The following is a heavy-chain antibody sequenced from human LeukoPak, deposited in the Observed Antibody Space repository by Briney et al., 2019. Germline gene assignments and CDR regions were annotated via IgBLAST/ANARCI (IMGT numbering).Heavy chain of an antibody. D-gene: IGHD3-10*01. J-gene: IGHJ4*02. CDR3: ARDYSTDFGSYYDY. Sequence: GGSLRLSCAASGFTFSNYAMNWVRQAPGMGLEWVSTISGSGGSTYYADSVKGRFTISRDNAKKSLYLQMNSLRVEDTAFYYCARDYSTDFGSYYDYWGQGTLVTVSS. CDR1: GFTFSNYA. V-gene: IGHV3-23*01. CDR2: ISGSGGST.